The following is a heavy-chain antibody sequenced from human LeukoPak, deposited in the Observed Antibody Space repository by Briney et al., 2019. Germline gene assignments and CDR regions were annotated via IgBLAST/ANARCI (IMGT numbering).Heavy chain of an antibody. J-gene: IGHJ5*02. CDR3: ARGGYYGSGNDFRFDP. CDR2: MYYSGST. V-gene: IGHV4-39*07. D-gene: IGHD3-10*01. Sequence: SETLSLTCIVSGGSISSHSYYWGWIRQPPGKGLEWIGTMYYSGSTYYNPSLKSRVTISVDTSKNQFSLKLSSVTAADTAIYYCARGGYYGSGNDFRFDPWGQGTLVTVSS. CDR1: GGSISSHSYY.